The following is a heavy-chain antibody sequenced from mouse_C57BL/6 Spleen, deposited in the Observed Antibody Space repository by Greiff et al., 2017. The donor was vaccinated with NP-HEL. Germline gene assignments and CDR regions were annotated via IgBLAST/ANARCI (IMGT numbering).Heavy chain of an antibody. CDR3: ARSYYYGSSYYAMDY. V-gene: IGHV1-81*01. CDR2: IYPRSGST. D-gene: IGHD1-1*01. J-gene: IGHJ4*01. Sequence: QVQLQQSGAELARPGASVKLSCKASGYTFTSYGISWVKQRTGQGLEWIGEIYPRSGSTNYNEKFKSKATLTVDTSSSTAYMQLSSLTSEDSAVYYCARSYYYGSSYYAMDYWGQGTSVTVSS. CDR1: GYTFTSYG.